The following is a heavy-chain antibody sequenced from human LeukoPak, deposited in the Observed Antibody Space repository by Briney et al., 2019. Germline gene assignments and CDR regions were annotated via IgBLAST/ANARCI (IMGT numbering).Heavy chain of an antibody. CDR2: INSGGSYI. Sequence: GGSLRLSCAASGFTFSSYVMSWVRQAPGKGLEWVSSINSGGSYIYYADSVKGRFTISRDNAKNSLYLQMNTLTAEDTAIYYCARDGSNSSGDYYGMDVWGQGTTVTVSS. V-gene: IGHV3-21*01. J-gene: IGHJ6*02. D-gene: IGHD6-6*01. CDR3: ARDGSNSSGDYYGMDV. CDR1: GFTFSSYV.